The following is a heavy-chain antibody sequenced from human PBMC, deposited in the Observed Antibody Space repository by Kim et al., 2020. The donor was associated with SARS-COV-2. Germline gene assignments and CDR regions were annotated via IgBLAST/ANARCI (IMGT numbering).Heavy chain of an antibody. D-gene: IGHD3-22*01. CDR2: IYYSGST. CDR3: ARSEYYYDSSTPAGFDY. Sequence: SETLSLTCTVSGGSISSSSYYWGWIRQPPGKGLEWIGSIYYSGSTYYNPSLKSRVTISVDTSKNQFSLKLSSVTAADTAVYYCARSEYYYDSSTPAGFDYWGQGTLVTVSS. V-gene: IGHV4-39*01. CDR1: GGSISSSSYY. J-gene: IGHJ4*02.